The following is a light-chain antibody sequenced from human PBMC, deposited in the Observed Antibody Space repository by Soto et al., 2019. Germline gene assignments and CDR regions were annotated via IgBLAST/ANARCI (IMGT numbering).Light chain of an antibody. V-gene: IGKV3-15*01. CDR2: GAS. Sequence: EIEMTQSPATLSVSPGERATLSCRASQSVSSNLAWYQQKPGQAPRLLIYGASTRATGIPARFSGSGSGTEFTLTISSLQSEDFAVYYCQQYNNWPPGVTFGPGTKVDIK. J-gene: IGKJ3*01. CDR1: QSVSSN. CDR3: QQYNNWPPGVT.